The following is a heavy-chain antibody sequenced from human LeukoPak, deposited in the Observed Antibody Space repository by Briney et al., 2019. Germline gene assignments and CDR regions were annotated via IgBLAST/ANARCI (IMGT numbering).Heavy chain of an antibody. CDR2: IFYSGST. CDR3: ARAGSSWYSLDY. CDR1: GGSINSYY. D-gene: IGHD6-13*01. J-gene: IGHJ4*02. V-gene: IGHV4-59*01. Sequence: SETLPLTCTVSGGSINSYYWTWIRQPPGKGLEWIGFIFYSGSTNYNPSLRSRVAISVDTSKSQFSLKLSSVTAADTAVYYCARAGSSWYSLDYWGQGTLVTVSS.